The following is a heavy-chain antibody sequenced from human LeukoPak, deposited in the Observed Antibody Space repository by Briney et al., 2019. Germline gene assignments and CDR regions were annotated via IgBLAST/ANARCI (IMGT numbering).Heavy chain of an antibody. CDR1: GGSISSYY. V-gene: IGHV4-4*07. D-gene: IGHD3-10*01. Sequence: ASETLSLTCTVSGGSISSYYWSWIRQPAGKGLEWIGRIYTSGSTNYNPSLKSRVAISVDTSKNQFSLKLSSVTAADTAVYYCARARYYGSGSYYGNWGQGTLVTVSS. CDR3: ARARYYGSGSYYGN. J-gene: IGHJ4*02. CDR2: IYTSGST.